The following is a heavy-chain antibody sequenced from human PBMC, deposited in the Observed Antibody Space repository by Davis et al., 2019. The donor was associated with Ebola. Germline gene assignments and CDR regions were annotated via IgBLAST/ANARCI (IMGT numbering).Heavy chain of an antibody. V-gene: IGHV3-30-3*01. D-gene: IGHD1-14*01. J-gene: IGHJ4*02. CDR1: GFTFSSYA. Sequence: PGGSLRLSCAASGFTFSSYAMHWVRQAPGKGLEWVAVISYDGSNKYYADSVKGRFTISRDNSKNTLYLQMNSLRAEDTAVYYCASPGITDYWGQGTLVTVSS. CDR3: ASPGITDY. CDR2: ISYDGSNK.